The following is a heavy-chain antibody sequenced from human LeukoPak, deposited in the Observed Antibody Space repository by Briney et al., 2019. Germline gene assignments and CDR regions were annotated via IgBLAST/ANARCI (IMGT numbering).Heavy chain of an antibody. V-gene: IGHV4-61*02. Sequence: PLVTLCLTCNAPGGSISSGRYSWSWILQPAGTGLEWIGRIYTSGSTNYNPSLKSRVTISVDTSKNQFSLKLSSVTAADTAVYYFARDQRYYYGSGSYYNVFDYWGQGTLVTVSS. CDR3: ARDQRYYYGSGSYYNVFDY. J-gene: IGHJ4*02. D-gene: IGHD3-10*01. CDR1: GGSISSGRYS. CDR2: IYTSGST.